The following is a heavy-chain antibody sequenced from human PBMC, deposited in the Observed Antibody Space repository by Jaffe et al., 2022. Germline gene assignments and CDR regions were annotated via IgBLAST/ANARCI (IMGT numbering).Heavy chain of an antibody. CDR1: GYTFTDYY. D-gene: IGHD5-12*01. CDR3: ATDLRVRWLQQINPRYYFDY. V-gene: IGHV1-69-2*01. J-gene: IGHJ4*02. Sequence: EVQLVQSGAEVKKPGATVKISCKVSGYTFTDYYMHWVQQAPGKGLEWMGLVDPEDGETIYAEKFQGRVTITADTSTDTAYMELSSLRSEDTAVYYCATDLRVRWLQQINPRYYFDYWGQGTLVTVSS. CDR2: VDPEDGET.